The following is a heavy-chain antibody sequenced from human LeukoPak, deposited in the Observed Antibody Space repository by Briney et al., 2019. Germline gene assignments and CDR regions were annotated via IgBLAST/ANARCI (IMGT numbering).Heavy chain of an antibody. CDR3: ARARNYYYGSGSYYLFAFDI. Sequence: GGSLRLSSAASGFTFSSYWMHWVRQAPGKGRVWVSRINSDGSSTSYADSVKGRFTISRDNAKNTLYLQMNSLRAEDTAVYYCARARNYYYGSGSYYLFAFDIWGQGTMVTVSS. D-gene: IGHD3-10*01. CDR2: INSDGSST. J-gene: IGHJ3*02. CDR1: GFTFSSYW. V-gene: IGHV3-74*01.